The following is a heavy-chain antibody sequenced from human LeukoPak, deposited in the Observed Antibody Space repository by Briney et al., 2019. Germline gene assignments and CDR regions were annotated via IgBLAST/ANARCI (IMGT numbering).Heavy chain of an antibody. J-gene: IGHJ4*02. CDR2: ISGSGGST. CDR1: GFTFSSYA. CDR3: ARFTGSDHEGSFDY. V-gene: IGHV3-23*01. D-gene: IGHD5-12*01. Sequence: PSGGSLRLSCAASGFTFSSYAMSWVRQAPGKGLEWVSAISGSGGSTYYADSVKGRFTISRDNSKNTLYLQMNSLRAEDTAVYYCARFTGSDHEGSFDYWGQGTLVTVSS.